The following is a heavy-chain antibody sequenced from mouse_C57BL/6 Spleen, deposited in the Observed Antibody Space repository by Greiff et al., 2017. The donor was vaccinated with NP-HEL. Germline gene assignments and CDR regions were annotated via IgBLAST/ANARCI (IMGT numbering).Heavy chain of an antibody. Sequence: VQLQQSGAELVRPGSSVKLSCKASGYTFTSYWMDWVKQRPGQGLEWIGNIYPSDSETHYNQKFKDKATLTVDKSSSTAYMQLSSLTSEDSAVYYCARGGGPYYFDYWGQGTTLTVSS. CDR3: ARGGGPYYFDY. D-gene: IGHD1-1*02. J-gene: IGHJ2*01. V-gene: IGHV1-61*01. CDR1: GYTFTSYW. CDR2: IYPSDSET.